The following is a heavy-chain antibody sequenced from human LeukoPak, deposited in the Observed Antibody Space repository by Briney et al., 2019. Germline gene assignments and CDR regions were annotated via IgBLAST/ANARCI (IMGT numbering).Heavy chain of an antibody. CDR3: VRDFMGAGATTAFLHH. Sequence: PGGSLRLSCAASGFMFSDYSMNWVRQAPGKGLEWVSSISRRSRHLYYAGSVKGRFTISRDDAENSLYLQMNSLRADDMAVYYCVRDFMGAGATTAFLHHWGQSTLVSVSS. CDR2: ISRRSRHL. D-gene: IGHD1/OR15-1a*01. V-gene: IGHV3-21*01. J-gene: IGHJ1*01. CDR1: GFMFSDYS.